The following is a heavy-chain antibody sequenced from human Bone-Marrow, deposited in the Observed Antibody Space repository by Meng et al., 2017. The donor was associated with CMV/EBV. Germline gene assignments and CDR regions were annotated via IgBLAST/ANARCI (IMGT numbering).Heavy chain of an antibody. CDR2: ISIGGGGT. Sequence: GGSLRLSCTVSGGSVSSGSYYWSWIRQPPGKGLEWVSAISIGGGGTYYADSVKGRFTISRDNSKNTLYLQMNSLRAEDTAVYYCAKGIKWELPFDNWGQGMLVTVSS. CDR1: GGSVSSGSYY. D-gene: IGHD1-26*01. V-gene: IGHV3-23*01. J-gene: IGHJ4*02. CDR3: AKGIKWELPFDN.